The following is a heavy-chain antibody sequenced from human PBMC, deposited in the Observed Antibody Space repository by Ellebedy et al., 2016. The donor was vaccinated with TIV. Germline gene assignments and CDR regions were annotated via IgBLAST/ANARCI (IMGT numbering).Heavy chain of an antibody. CDR1: GFTFSSYA. Sequence: GGSLRLXXAASGFTFSSYAMSWVRQAPGKGLEWVSAISGSGGSTYYADSVKGRFTISRDNSKNTLYLQMNSLRAEDTAVYYCAKDMGGYFDNWGQGTLVTVSS. V-gene: IGHV3-23*01. J-gene: IGHJ4*02. D-gene: IGHD5-12*01. CDR3: AKDMGGYFDN. CDR2: ISGSGGST.